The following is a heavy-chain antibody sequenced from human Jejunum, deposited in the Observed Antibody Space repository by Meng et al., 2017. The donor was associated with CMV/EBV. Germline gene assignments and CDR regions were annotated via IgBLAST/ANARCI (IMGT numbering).Heavy chain of an antibody. V-gene: IGHV3-30*18. J-gene: IGHJ4*02. CDR3: AKGKRVYDSSGAYYFDY. CDR1: SFSSYG. CDR2: ISYDGSTK. D-gene: IGHD3-22*01. Sequence: SFSSYGMHWVRQALGKGLEWVAVISYDGSTKYYTDSVKGRFTISRDNSNNTLYLQMNSLRLDDTAVYYCAKGKRVYDSSGAYYFDYWGQGTLVTVSS.